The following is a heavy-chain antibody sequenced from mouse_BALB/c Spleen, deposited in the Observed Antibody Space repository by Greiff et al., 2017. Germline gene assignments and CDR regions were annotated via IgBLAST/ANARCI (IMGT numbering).Heavy chain of an antibody. J-gene: IGHJ4*01. V-gene: IGHV5-6-3*01. CDR3: ARGLLQGAMDY. Sequence: EVKLMESGGGLVQPGGSLKLSCAASGFTFSSYGMSWVRQTPDKRLELVATINSNGGSTYYPDSVKGRFTISRDNAKNTLYLQMSSLKSEDTAMYYCARGLLQGAMDYWGQGTSVTVSS. CDR2: INSNGGST. D-gene: IGHD2-1*01. CDR1: GFTFSSYG.